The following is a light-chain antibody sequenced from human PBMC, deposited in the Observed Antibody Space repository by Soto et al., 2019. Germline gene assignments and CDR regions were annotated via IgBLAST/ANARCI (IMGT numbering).Light chain of an antibody. V-gene: IGKV3D-15*01. CDR2: DAS. CDR1: QSISSY. J-gene: IGKJ4*01. Sequence: LTQSPSTLSLPPGERATLSCRASQSISSYLAWYQQKPGQAPRLLIYDASSRATGIPARFSGSGSGTEFTLTISSLQSEDCAIYYCQQYHTWPITVGGGTKVDIK. CDR3: QQYHTWPIT.